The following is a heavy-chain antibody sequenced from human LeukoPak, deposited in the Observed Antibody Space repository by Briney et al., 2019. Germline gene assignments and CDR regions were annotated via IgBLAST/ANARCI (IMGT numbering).Heavy chain of an antibody. CDR3: ASLDGETFAH. CDR2: MYISGST. V-gene: IGHV4-4*07. Sequence: PSETLSLTCTVSGDSIRGFYWSWVRQPAGQGLEYIGHMYISGSTTYNPSLKSRVTMSVDLAKNEVSLKLTYVTAADTAIYFCASLDGETFAHWGRGTLVLVSS. J-gene: IGHJ4*02. D-gene: IGHD3-3*01. CDR1: GDSIRGFY.